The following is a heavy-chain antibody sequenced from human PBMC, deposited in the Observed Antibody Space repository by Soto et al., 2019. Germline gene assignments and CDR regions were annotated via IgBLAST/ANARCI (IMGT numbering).Heavy chain of an antibody. Sequence: GRSLRLSCAASGFTFSSYGMHWVRQAPGKGLEWVAVISYDGSNKYYADSVKGRFTISRDNSKNTLYLQMNSLRAEDTAVYYCAKDQTSSSWYTQPDYYYYYMDVWGKGTTVTVSS. J-gene: IGHJ6*03. CDR2: ISYDGSNK. CDR1: GFTFSSYG. V-gene: IGHV3-30*18. CDR3: AKDQTSSSWYTQPDYYYYYMDV. D-gene: IGHD6-13*01.